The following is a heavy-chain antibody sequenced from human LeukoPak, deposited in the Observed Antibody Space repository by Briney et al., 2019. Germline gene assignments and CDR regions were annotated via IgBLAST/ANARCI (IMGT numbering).Heavy chain of an antibody. CDR3: AKDRDGDTAMTIDY. CDR2: ISTSGGST. Sequence: GGTLRLSCAASGFTFSSYAMTWVRQAPGKGLEWVSSISTSGGSTYYADSVKGRFTISRDNSKNTLYLQMNSLRAEDTAVYYCAKDRDGDTAMTIDYWGQGTLVTVSS. J-gene: IGHJ4*02. V-gene: IGHV3-23*01. CDR1: GFTFSSYA. D-gene: IGHD5-18*01.